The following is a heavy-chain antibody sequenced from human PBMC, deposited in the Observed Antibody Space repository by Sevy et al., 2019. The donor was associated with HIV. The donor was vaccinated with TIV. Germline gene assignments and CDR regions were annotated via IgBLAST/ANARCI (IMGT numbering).Heavy chain of an antibody. J-gene: IGHJ5*02. CDR3: AKWRAVAGSIDP. D-gene: IGHD6-19*01. CDR2: ISYDGSNK. CDR1: GFIFSSYG. Sequence: GGSLRLSCAASGFIFSSYGMHWVRQAPGKGLEWVAVISYDGSNKYYADSVKGRFTISRDNSKNTLYLQMNSLRAEDTAVYYCAKWRAVAGSIDPWGQGSLVTVSS. V-gene: IGHV3-30*18.